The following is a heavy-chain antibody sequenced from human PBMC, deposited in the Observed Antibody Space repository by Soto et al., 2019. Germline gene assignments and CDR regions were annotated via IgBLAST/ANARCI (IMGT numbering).Heavy chain of an antibody. CDR2: INPNSGGT. CDR3: ARAPYDFWSGYYGDSYYFDY. D-gene: IGHD3-3*01. J-gene: IGHJ4*02. V-gene: IGHV1-2*04. CDR1: GYTFTGYY. Sequence: ASVKVSCKASGYTFTGYYMHWVRQAPGQGLEWMGWINPNSGGTNYAQKFQGWVTMTRDTSISTAYMELSRLRSDDTAVYYCARAPYDFWSGYYGDSYYFDYWGQGTLVTVSS.